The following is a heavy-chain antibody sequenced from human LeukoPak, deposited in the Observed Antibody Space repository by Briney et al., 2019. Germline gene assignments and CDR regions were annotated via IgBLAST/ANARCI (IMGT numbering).Heavy chain of an antibody. CDR2: IYYSGST. CDR3: ARDQEYSSSWSPPDY. V-gene: IGHV4-31*03. Sequence: SETLSLTCTVSGGSISSGGYYWSWIRQHPGKGLEWIGYIYYSGSTYYNPSLKSRVTISVDTSKNQFSLKLSSVTAADTAVYYCARDQEYSSSWSPPDYWGQGTLVTVSS. CDR1: GGSISSGGYY. D-gene: IGHD6-13*01. J-gene: IGHJ4*02.